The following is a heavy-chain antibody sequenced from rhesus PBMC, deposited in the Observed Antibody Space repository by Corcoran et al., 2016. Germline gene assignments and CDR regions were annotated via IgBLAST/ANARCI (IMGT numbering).Heavy chain of an antibody. J-gene: IGHJ6*01. Sequence: VKLQQWGEGLVKPSETLSLTCAVYGGSISGYYWSWIRQPPGKGVEWIGNIDGNGASTTYNHSLKTLVTISKDPSNNQFSLKLCSVTATDTAVYYCARAEYRLYYGLDSWGQGVVVTVSS. CDR1: GGSISGYY. V-gene: IGHV4-73*01. CDR2: IDGNGAST. CDR3: ARAEYRLYYGLDS. D-gene: IGHD4-23*01.